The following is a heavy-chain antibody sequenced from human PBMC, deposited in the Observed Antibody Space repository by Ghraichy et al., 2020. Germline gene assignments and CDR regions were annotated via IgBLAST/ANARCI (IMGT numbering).Heavy chain of an antibody. Sequence: GGSLRLSCAASGFTFSSYAMSWVRQAPGKGLEWVSAISGSGGSTYYADSVKGRFTISRDNSKNTLYLQMNSLRAEDTAVYYCAKDQITTSTGEGLNYYYGMDVWAKGPRSPSP. J-gene: IGHJ6*02. CDR3: AKDQITTSTGEGLNYYYGMDV. V-gene: IGHV3-23*01. D-gene: IGHD7-27*01. CDR2: ISGSGGST. CDR1: GFTFSSYA.